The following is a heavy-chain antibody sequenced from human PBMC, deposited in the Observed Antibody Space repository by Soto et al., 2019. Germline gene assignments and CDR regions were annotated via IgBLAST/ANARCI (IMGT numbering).Heavy chain of an antibody. CDR1: GYKFTTYF. J-gene: IGHJ1*01. D-gene: IGHD2-15*01. Sequence: ASVKVSCKAWGYKFTTYFIHWVRQAPGQGLEWMGMIHPSGDTGYAQKFRGRVTMTIDTSTTTAYMELRNLTSEDTAVYFSARGYCTTSPCSGDFQFWGQGTLVTVSS. V-gene: IGHV1-46*01. CDR2: IHPSGDT. CDR3: ARGYCTTSPCSGDFQF.